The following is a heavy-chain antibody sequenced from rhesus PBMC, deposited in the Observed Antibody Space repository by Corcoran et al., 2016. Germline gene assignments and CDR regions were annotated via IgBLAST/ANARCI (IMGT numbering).Heavy chain of an antibody. D-gene: IGHD3-28*01. Sequence: QLQLQESGPGLVTPSETLSLTCAVSGGSTSGYYWRWLRPPPGEGLEWIGKIYGNIAGTNYNPSLKSRGTISKDTSKNQFSLKLSSVTAADTAVYYCARTGDYYDSGYRFDYWGQGVLVTVSS. V-gene: IGHV4-81*01. CDR2: IYGNIAGT. CDR1: GGSTSGYY. J-gene: IGHJ4*01. CDR3: ARTGDYYDSGYRFDY.